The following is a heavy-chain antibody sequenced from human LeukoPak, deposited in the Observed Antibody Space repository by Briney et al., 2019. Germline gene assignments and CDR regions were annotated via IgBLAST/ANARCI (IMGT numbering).Heavy chain of an antibody. J-gene: IGHJ3*02. CDR2: ISWNSGSI. CDR3: AKDSSGWRDAFDI. V-gene: IGHV3-9*01. CDR1: GFTFDDYA. D-gene: IGHD6-19*01. Sequence: PGGPLRLSCAASGFTFDDYAMHWVRQAPGKGLEWVSGISWNSGSIGYADSVKGRFTISRDNAKNSLYLQMNSLRAEDTALYYCAKDSSGWRDAFDIWGQGTMVTVSS.